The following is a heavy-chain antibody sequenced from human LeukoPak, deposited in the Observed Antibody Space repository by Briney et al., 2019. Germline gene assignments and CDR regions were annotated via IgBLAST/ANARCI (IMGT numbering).Heavy chain of an antibody. V-gene: IGHV4-61*02. D-gene: IGHD5-24*01. CDR3: ARADGYNAFDY. CDR1: GGSISSGSYY. Sequence: SETLSLTCTVSGGSISSGSYYWSWIRQPTGKGLEWIGRIYTSGSTNYNPSLKSRVTISVDTSKNQFSLKLSSVTAADTAVYYCARADGYNAFDYWGQGTLVTVSS. CDR2: IYTSGST. J-gene: IGHJ4*02.